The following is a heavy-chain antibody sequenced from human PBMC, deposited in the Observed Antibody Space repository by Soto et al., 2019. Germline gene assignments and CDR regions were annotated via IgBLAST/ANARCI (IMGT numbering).Heavy chain of an antibody. CDR2: IKQDGNEK. CDR1: GFTFSSYW. D-gene: IGHD2-15*01. V-gene: IGHV3-7*03. Sequence: EVQLVESGGGLVQPGGSLRLSCAASGFTFSSYWMTWVRQAPGKGLEWVANIKQDGNEKYYVDSVKGRVTISGDNAKNSLYLQMNSLRADDTAVYYCARCSGRSCYRLDFWGQGTLVTVSS. J-gene: IGHJ4*02. CDR3: ARCSGRSCYRLDF.